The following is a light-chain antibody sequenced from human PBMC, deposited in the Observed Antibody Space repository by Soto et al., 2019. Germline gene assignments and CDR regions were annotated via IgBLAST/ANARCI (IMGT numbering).Light chain of an antibody. CDR1: SSDVGGYNY. Sequence: QSALTQPASVSGSPGQSITISCTGTSSDVGGYNYVSWYQQHPGKAPKLMIYDVSNRPSGVSNRFSGSKSGNTASLTISGLQGEDEADDYCSSYTSSSTLGVLFGGGTKLTVL. CDR2: DVS. J-gene: IGLJ2*01. CDR3: SSYTSSSTLGVL. V-gene: IGLV2-14*01.